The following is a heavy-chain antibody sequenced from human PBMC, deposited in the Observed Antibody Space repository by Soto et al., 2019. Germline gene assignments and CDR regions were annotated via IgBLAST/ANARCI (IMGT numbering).Heavy chain of an antibody. CDR3: ASRGHCSNGQCHPFDY. D-gene: IGHD2-8*01. V-gene: IGHV3-11*06. CDR2: ISMSGSYR. Sequence: GGSLRLSCVGSDFSLSGFYMSWVRQAQGKGLEWLSFISMSGSYRTYAASVEGRFTISRDNVKNILYLQMDSLRVEDTAVYYCASRGHCSNGQCHPFDYWGQGTQVTVSS. J-gene: IGHJ4*02. CDR1: DFSLSGFY.